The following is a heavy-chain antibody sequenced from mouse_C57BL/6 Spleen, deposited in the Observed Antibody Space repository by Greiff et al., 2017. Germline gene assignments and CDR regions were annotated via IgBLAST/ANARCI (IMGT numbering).Heavy chain of an antibody. CDR3: ATWDESDYFDY. V-gene: IGHV5-17*01. CDR1: GFTFSDYG. D-gene: IGHD4-1*01. J-gene: IGHJ2*01. CDR2: ISSGSSTI. Sequence: DVHLVESGGGLVKPGGSLKLSCAASGFTFSDYGMHWVRQAPEKGLEWVAYISSGSSTIYYADTVKGRFTISRDNAKNTLFLQMTSLRSEDTAMYYCATWDESDYFDYWGQGTTLTVSS.